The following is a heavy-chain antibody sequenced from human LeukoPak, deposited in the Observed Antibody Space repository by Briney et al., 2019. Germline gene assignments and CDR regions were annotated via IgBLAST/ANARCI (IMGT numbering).Heavy chain of an antibody. CDR3: AKGGYSPLDAFDI. J-gene: IGHJ3*02. V-gene: IGHV3-30*02. CDR2: IRYDGSNK. Sequence: GGSLGLSCAASGFTFSSYGMHWVRQAPGKGLEWMAFIRYDGSNKYYADSVKGRFTISRDNSKNALYLQMNSLRAEDTAVYYCAKGGYSPLDAFDIWGQGTMVTVSS. CDR1: GFTFSSYG. D-gene: IGHD3-22*01.